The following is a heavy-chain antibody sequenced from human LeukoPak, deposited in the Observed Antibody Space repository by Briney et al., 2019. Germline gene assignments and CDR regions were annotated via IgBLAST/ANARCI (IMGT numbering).Heavy chain of an antibody. CDR3: ARAYYYDSSGYQDDFDY. Sequence: GASVKVSCKASGYTFTSYGISWVRQAPGQGLEWMEWISAYNGKTNYAQKFQGRVTMTTDTSTSTAYMELRSLRSDDTAVYYCARAYYYDSSGYQDDFDYWGQGTLVTVSS. CDR1: GYTFTSYG. D-gene: IGHD3-22*01. V-gene: IGHV1-18*01. CDR2: ISAYNGKT. J-gene: IGHJ4*02.